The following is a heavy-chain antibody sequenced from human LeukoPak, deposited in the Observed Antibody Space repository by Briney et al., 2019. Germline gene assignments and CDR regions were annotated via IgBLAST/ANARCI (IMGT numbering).Heavy chain of an antibody. V-gene: IGHV3-7*03. CDR3: ATKLSTDPHYFDY. CDR2: IKQDGSEK. J-gene: IGHJ4*02. Sequence: GGSLRLSCAASGFTFSRYWMGWVRQAPRKGLEWVANIKQDGSEKYYVDSVKGRFTISRDNAKNSLYLQMNYLRAEDTAVYYCATKLSTDPHYFDYWGQGILVTVSS. D-gene: IGHD5/OR15-5a*01. CDR1: GFTFSRYW.